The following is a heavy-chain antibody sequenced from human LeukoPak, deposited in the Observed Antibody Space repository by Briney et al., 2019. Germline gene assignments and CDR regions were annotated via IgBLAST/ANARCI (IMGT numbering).Heavy chain of an antibody. CDR2: IYYSGST. J-gene: IGHJ5*02. D-gene: IGHD3-10*01. CDR1: GGSISSGGYY. Sequence: TSQTLSLTCTVSGGSISSGGYYWSWMRQHPGKGLEWIGYIYYSGSTYYNPSLKRRVTISVDTSKNQFSLKLSSVTAADTAVYYCARGRYYGSGSYGRLGWFDPWGQGTLVTVSS. CDR3: ARGRYYGSGSYGRLGWFDP. V-gene: IGHV4-31*03.